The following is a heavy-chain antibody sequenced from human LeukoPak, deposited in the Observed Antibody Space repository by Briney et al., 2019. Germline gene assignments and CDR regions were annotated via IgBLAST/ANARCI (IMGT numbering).Heavy chain of an antibody. J-gene: IGHJ6*03. D-gene: IGHD3-10*01. CDR3: ARSPVWFGESDYYYYMEV. V-gene: IGHV4-4*07. CDR2: IHTSGSS. CDR1: GGSFISYF. Sequence: SETLSLTCTVSGGSFISYFWTWIRQPAGKGLQWIGRIHTSGSSNYNPSLKSRVTMSVDTSKNQVSLKLSSVTAADTAVYFCARSPVWFGESDYYYYMEVWGKGTTVTVS.